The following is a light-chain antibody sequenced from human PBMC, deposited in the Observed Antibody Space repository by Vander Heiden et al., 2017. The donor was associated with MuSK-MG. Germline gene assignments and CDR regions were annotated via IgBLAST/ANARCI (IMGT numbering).Light chain of an antibody. CDR3: QQLNSYLSIT. J-gene: IGKJ5*01. Sequence: DIQLTQSPSFLSASVGDRVTITCRASQGISSYLAWYQQKPGKAPKLLIYAAATWQSGVPSRFSGSGSGTEFTLTISSRQPEDFATYYCQQLNSYLSITFGQGTRLEIK. CDR2: AAA. CDR1: QGISSY. V-gene: IGKV1-9*01.